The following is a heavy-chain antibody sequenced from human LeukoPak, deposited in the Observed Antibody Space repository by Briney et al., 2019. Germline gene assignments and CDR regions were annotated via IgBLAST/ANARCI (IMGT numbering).Heavy chain of an antibody. CDR3: ARDHGGAFDY. J-gene: IGHJ4*02. CDR2: ISSSRNYI. CDR1: GFTFSSYS. Sequence: AGGSLRLSCAASGFTFSSYSMNWVRQAPGKGLEWVSSISSSRNYIYYADSVKGRFTISRDNAKNSLYLQMNSLRAEDTAVYYCARDHGGAFDYWGQGTVVTVSS. V-gene: IGHV3-21*01. D-gene: IGHD4-23*01.